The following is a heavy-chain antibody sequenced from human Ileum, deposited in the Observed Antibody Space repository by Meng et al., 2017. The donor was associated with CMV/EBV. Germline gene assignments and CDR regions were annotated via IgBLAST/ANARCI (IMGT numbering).Heavy chain of an antibody. CDR2: IISSGSYI. CDR3: ARAESAGGTNNRFDP. D-gene: IGHD6-13*01. Sequence: GGSLRLSCGASRFTLSPYSRNWVRQAPGKGRKWVSSIISSGSYIYYADSVKGRFTITRDNTKNPLFLQMSSMRAEETAVSYCARAESAGGTNNRFDPWGQGTLVTVSS. J-gene: IGHJ5*02. CDR1: RFTLSPYS. V-gene: IGHV3-21*01.